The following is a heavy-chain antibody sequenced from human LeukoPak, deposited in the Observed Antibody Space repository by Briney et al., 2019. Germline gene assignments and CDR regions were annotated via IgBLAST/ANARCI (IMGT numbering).Heavy chain of an antibody. Sequence: GGSLRLSCAASGFTFSSYSMNWVRQAPGKGLEWVSSISSSSSYIYYADSVKGRFTISRDNAKNSLYLQMNSLRAEDTAVYYCARDAYDSSGYWAWTASPKTYYYYMDVWGKGTTVTISS. V-gene: IGHV3-21*01. J-gene: IGHJ6*03. CDR2: ISSSSSYI. CDR3: ARDAYDSSGYWAWTASPKTYYYYMDV. D-gene: IGHD3-22*01. CDR1: GFTFSSYS.